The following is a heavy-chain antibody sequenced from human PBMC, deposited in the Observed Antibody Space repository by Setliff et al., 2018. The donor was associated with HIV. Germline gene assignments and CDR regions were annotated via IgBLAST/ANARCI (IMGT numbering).Heavy chain of an antibody. J-gene: IGHJ3*02. CDR1: GYTFTTYD. CDR2: IIPIVDKT. CDR3: AREPDYGIRDAFDI. D-gene: IGHD4-17*01. Sequence: GASVKVSCKASGYTFTTYDINWVRQAPGQGLEWMGGIIPIVDKTNYAQKFQGRVAITADKSTITAYMELSSLRSEDTAVYYCAREPDYGIRDAFDIWGQGTMVTVSS. V-gene: IGHV1-69*10.